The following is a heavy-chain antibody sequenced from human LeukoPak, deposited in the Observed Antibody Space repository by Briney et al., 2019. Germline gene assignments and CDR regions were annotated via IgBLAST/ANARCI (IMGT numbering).Heavy chain of an antibody. CDR3: ARATGDLYYYYYYYMDV. CDR1: GYTFTSYD. J-gene: IGHJ6*03. CDR2: MNPNSGNT. V-gene: IGHV1-8*01. D-gene: IGHD7-27*01. Sequence: ASVKVSCKASGYTFTSYDTNWVRQATGQGLEWMGWMNPNSGNTGYAQKFQGRVTMTRNTSISTAYMELSSLRSEDTAVYYCARATGDLYYYYYYYMDVWGKGTTVTVSS.